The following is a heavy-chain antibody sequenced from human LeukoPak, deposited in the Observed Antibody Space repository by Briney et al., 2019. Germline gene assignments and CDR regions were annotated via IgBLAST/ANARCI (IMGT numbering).Heavy chain of an antibody. J-gene: IGHJ4*02. D-gene: IGHD3-22*01. V-gene: IGHV3-7*05. CDR1: GFTFSNSW. Sequence: GGSLRLSCTASGFTFSNSWMNWVRQAPGKGLEWVANIKDNGREQYYLDSVKGRFTISRDNSKNTLYLQMNSLRAEDTAVYYCARDYYDSSGPFSYWGQGTLVTVSS. CDR2: IKDNGREQ. CDR3: ARDYYDSSGPFSY.